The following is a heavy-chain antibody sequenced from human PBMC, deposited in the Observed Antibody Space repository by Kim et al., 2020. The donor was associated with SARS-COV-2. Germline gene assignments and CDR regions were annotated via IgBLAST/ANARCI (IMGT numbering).Heavy chain of an antibody. CDR3: ARLFDLPKGLLYPYSDSSGYYWHDY. Sequence: ASVKVSCKASGYTFTSYGISWVRQAPGQGLEWMGWISAYNGNTNYAQKLQGRVTMTTDTSTSTAYMELRSLRSDDTAVYYCARLFDLPKGLLYPYSDSSGYYWHDYWGQGTLVTVSS. D-gene: IGHD3-22*01. CDR1: GYTFTSYG. J-gene: IGHJ4*02. CDR2: ISAYNGNT. V-gene: IGHV1-18*01.